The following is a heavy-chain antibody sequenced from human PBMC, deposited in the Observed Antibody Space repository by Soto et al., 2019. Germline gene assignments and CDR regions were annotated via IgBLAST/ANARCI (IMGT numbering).Heavy chain of an antibody. V-gene: IGHV1-18*01. CDR1: GYTFTSYG. J-gene: IGHJ2*01. CDR3: ARVSDRLNYWYFDL. D-gene: IGHD5-12*01. CDR2: ISAYNGNT. Sequence: ASVKVSCKASGYTFTSYGISWVRQAPGQGLEWMGWISAYNGNTNYAQKLQGRVTMTTDTSTSTAYMELRSLRSDDTAVYYCARVSDRLNYWYFDLWGRGTLVTVSS.